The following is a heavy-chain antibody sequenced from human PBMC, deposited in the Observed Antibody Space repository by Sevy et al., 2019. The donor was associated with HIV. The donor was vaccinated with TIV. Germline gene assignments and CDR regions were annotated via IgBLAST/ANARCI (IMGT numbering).Heavy chain of an antibody. CDR2: IIPIFGTA. V-gene: IGHV1-69*06. CDR1: GGTFSSYA. CDR3: ARDRGGGGWSDALDI. J-gene: IGHJ3*02. Sequence: ASVKVSCKASGGTFSSYAISWVRQAPGQGLEWMGGIIPIFGTANYAQKFQGRVTITADKSTSTAYMELSGLRSEDTAVYCCARDRGGGGWSDALDIWGQGTMVTVSS. D-gene: IGHD6-19*01.